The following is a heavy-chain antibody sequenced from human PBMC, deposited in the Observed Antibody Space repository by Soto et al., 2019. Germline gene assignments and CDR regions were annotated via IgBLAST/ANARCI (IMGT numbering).Heavy chain of an antibody. J-gene: IGHJ4*02. CDR3: AKASRDYDWIFDY. CDR2: LSAGGGTT. Sequence: EVQLLESGGGLVQPGGSLRLSCAASGFTFSSYAMSWVRQAPGKRLEWVSALSAGGGTTYYADSVKGRFTISRNSSKNTLYLQMNSLRAEDTAVYYCAKASRDYDWIFDYWGQGILVTVSS. D-gene: IGHD5-12*01. V-gene: IGHV3-23*01. CDR1: GFTFSSYA.